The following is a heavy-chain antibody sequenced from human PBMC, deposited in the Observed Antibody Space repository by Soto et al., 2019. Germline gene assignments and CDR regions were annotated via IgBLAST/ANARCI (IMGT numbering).Heavy chain of an antibody. J-gene: IGHJ4*02. D-gene: IGHD3-10*01. V-gene: IGHV3-21*01. CDR2: ISSSSSYI. CDR1: GFTFSSYS. CDR3: AXETSYYGSGSYPASHFDY. Sequence: GESLRLSCAASGFTFSSYSMNWVRQAPGKGLEWVSSISSSSSYIYYADSVKGRFTISRDNAKNSLYLQMNSLRAEDTAVYYCAXETSYYGSGSYPASHFDYWGQGTLVTVSS.